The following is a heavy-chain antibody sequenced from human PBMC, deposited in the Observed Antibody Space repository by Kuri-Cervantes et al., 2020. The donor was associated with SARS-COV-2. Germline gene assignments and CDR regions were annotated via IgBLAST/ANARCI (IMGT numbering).Heavy chain of an antibody. CDR2: LIPIFGTA. V-gene: IGHV1-69*13. CDR1: GGTFGSSA. J-gene: IGHJ4*02. CDR3: ARDPALGYCSSTSCQPLDH. Sequence: SVTDSCEAYGGTFGSSAFSWVRQAPGHGLEWLGGLIPIFGTANYAQKFQGRVTITADESTSTAYMELSSLRSEDTAVYYCARDPALGYCSSTSCQPLDHWGQGTLVTVSS. D-gene: IGHD2-2*01.